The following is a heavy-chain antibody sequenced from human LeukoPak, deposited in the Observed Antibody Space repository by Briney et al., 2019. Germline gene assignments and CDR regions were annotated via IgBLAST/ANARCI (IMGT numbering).Heavy chain of an antibody. CDR2: IWYDGSNK. CDR3: ARGRWFDP. V-gene: IGHV3-33*01. CDR1: GFTFSSYG. J-gene: IGHJ5*02. Sequence: PGGSLRLSCAASGFTFSSYGMHWVRQAPGKGLEWVALIWYDGSNKYYADSVKGRFTISRDNSKNTLYLQMNSLRGEDTAVYYCARGRWFDPWGQGTLVTVSS.